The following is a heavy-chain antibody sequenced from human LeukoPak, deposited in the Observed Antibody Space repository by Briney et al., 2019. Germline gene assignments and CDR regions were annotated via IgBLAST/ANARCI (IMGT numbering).Heavy chain of an antibody. CDR2: INPSGGGT. CDR3: ARVLEFDYYGMDV. V-gene: IGHV1-46*01. Sequence: ASVKVSCKASGYTFTSYHMHWVRQAPGQGLEWMGIINPSGGGTNYAQKFQGRVTMTRDTSTSTVYMELSSLRFEDTAVYYCARVLEFDYYGMDVWGQGTTVTVSS. CDR1: GYTFTSYH. J-gene: IGHJ6*02. D-gene: IGHD1-1*01.